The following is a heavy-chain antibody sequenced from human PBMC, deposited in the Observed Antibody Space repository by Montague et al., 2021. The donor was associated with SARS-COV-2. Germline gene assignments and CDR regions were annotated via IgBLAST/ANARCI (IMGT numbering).Heavy chain of an antibody. CDR2: INHSGTT. Sequence: SETLSLTCAVYGGSFSGYYWNWIRQPPGKGLEWIGEINHSGTTNYNPSLKSRVTISVDTSKNQFSLKLSSVTAADTAVYYCARGVVVVVPRDYPARRGWFDPWGQGTLVSVSS. J-gene: IGHJ5*02. CDR1: GGSFSGYY. CDR3: ARGVVVVVPRDYPARRGWFDP. V-gene: IGHV4-34*01. D-gene: IGHD2-15*01.